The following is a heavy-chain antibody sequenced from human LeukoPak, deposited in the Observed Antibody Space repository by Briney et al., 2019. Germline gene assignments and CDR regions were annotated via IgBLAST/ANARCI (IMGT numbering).Heavy chain of an antibody. CDR1: GGSFSGYY. Sequence: SETLSLTCAVYGGSFSGYYWSWIRHHPRKRLQWIGEINHSGNTNYNPSLKSRVTISGDTSKNQFYLKLSSVTAADTAVYYCARGIIGYSSSWYVSHYFDYWGQGTLVTVSS. V-gene: IGHV4-34*01. CDR2: INHSGNT. CDR3: ARGIIGYSSSWYVSHYFDY. D-gene: IGHD6-13*01. J-gene: IGHJ4*02.